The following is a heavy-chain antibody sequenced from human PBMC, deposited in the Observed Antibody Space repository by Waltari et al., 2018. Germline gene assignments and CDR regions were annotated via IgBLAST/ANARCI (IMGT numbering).Heavy chain of an antibody. J-gene: IGHJ5*02. CDR1: GYSISSGYY. D-gene: IGHD6-13*01. Sequence: QVQLQESGPGLVKPSETLSLTCAVSGYSISSGYYWGWIRQPPGKGLEWIGSIYHSGSTYYNPSLKSRVTISVDTSKNQFPLKLSSVTAADTAVYYCARHSSSFLPNWFDPWGQGTLVTVSS. V-gene: IGHV4-38-2*01. CDR3: ARHSSSFLPNWFDP. CDR2: IYHSGST.